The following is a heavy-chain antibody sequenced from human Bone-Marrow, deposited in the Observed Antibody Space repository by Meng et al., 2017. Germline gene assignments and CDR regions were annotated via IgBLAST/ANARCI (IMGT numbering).Heavy chain of an antibody. J-gene: IGHJ4*02. CDR1: GFTFSRNG. Sequence: GESLKISCAASGFTFSRNGMHWVRQAPGKGLEWVAVIWYDGSNKYYADSVKGRFTISRDNSKNTLYLQMNSLRAEDTAVYYCAKVTLRVRGAAKWVAHFDYWGQGTLVTVSS. CDR2: IWYDGSNK. CDR3: AKVTLRVRGAAKWVAHFDY. D-gene: IGHD3-10*01. V-gene: IGHV3-33*06.